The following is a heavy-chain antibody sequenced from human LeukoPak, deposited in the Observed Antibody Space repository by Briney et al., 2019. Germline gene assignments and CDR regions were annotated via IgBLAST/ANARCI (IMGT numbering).Heavy chain of an antibody. D-gene: IGHD4-17*01. J-gene: IGHJ4*02. CDR2: IYYSGST. CDR3: ARHFLGDYYYFDY. Sequence: PSENLSLTCTVSGGSISSYYWSWIRQPPGKGLEWIGYIYYSGSTNYNPSLKSRVTISVDTSKNQFSLKLSSVTAADTAVYYCARHFLGDYYYFDYWGQGTLVTVSS. CDR1: GGSISSYY. V-gene: IGHV4-59*08.